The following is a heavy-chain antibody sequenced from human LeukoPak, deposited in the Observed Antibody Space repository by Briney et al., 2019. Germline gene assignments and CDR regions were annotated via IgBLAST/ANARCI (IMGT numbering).Heavy chain of an antibody. V-gene: IGHV3-53*01. J-gene: IGHJ6*03. D-gene: IGHD6-13*01. CDR2: IYSDNT. Sequence: GGSLRLSCTVSGFTVSSNSMSWVRQAPGKGLEWVSFIYSDNTHYSDSVKGRFTISRDNSKNTLYLQMNSLRAEDTAVYYCAKPLSSSWSYYYMDVWGKGTTVTVSS. CDR1: GFTVSSNS. CDR3: AKPLSSSWSYYYMDV.